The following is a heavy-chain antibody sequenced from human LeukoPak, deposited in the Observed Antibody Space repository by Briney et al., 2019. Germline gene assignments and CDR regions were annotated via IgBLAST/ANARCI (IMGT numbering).Heavy chain of an antibody. CDR1: GYTFTGYY. V-gene: IGHV1-2*02. Sequence: ASVKVSCKASGYTFTGYYMHWVRQAPGQGLEWMGWINPNSGGTNYAQKFQGRVTMTRDTSISTAHMELSRLRSDDTAVYYCARDSSGWHNWFDPWGQGTLVTVSS. CDR3: ARDSSGWHNWFDP. J-gene: IGHJ5*02. CDR2: INPNSGGT. D-gene: IGHD6-19*01.